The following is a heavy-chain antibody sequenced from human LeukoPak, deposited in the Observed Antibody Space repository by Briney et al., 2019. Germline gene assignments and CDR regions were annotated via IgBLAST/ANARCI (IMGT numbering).Heavy chain of an antibody. V-gene: IGHV3-21*01. D-gene: IGHD3-22*01. CDR2: ISSSSSYI. Sequence: KPGGSLRLSCAASGFTFSSYSMNWVRQAPGQGLEWVSSISSSSSYIYYADSVKGRFTISRDNAKNSLYLQMNSLRAEGTAVYYCARVELEYYYDSSGHFDYWGQGTLVTVSS. CDR3: ARVELEYYYDSSGHFDY. J-gene: IGHJ4*02. CDR1: GFTFSSYS.